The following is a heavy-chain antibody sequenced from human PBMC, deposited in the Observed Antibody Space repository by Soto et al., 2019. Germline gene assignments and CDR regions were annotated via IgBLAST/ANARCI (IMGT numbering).Heavy chain of an antibody. CDR3: ARDCDTSGYWSWFDP. CDR1: GFTFRNYG. D-gene: IGHD3-22*01. Sequence: QVQLVESGGGVVQPGRSLRLSCAGSGFTFRNYGMHWVRHAPGKGLDWVAGIRSDGSNTYYTDSVKGRFTISRDDSKNTLYLRMDSLRVEDTAVYYCARDCDTSGYWSWFDPWGQGTLVTVSS. J-gene: IGHJ5*02. CDR2: IRSDGSNT. V-gene: IGHV3-33*01.